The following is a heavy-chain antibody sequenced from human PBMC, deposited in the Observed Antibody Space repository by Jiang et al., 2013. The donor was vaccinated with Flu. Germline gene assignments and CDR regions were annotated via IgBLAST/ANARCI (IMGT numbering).Heavy chain of an antibody. CDR1: SVSSNSAA. J-gene: IGHJ4*02. CDR3: ARDRRREAVAGEFDY. Sequence: SVSSNSAAWNWIRQSPSRGLEWLGRTYYRSKWYNDYAVSVKSRIAINPDTSKNQFSLQLNSVTPEDTAVYYCARDRRREAVAGEFDYWGQGTLVTVSS. CDR2: TYYRSKWYN. D-gene: IGHD6-19*01. V-gene: IGHV6-1*01.